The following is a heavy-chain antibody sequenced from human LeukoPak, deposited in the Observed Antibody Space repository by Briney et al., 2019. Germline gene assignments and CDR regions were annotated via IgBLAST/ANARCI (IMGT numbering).Heavy chain of an antibody. V-gene: IGHV4-39*01. CDR1: GGSISSSSYY. D-gene: IGHD3-22*01. J-gene: IGHJ4*02. Sequence: PSETLSLTCTASGGSISSSSYYWGWIRQPPGKGLEWIGSISYSGSTYYKSSLKSRVTISVDTSKNQCSLKLSSVTAADTAVYYCARGRSSGDYYFDYWGQGTLVTVSS. CDR2: ISYSGST. CDR3: ARGRSSGDYYFDY.